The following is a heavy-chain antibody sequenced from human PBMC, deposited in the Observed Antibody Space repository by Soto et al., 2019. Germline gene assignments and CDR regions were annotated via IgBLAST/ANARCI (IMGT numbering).Heavy chain of an antibody. CDR3: ISGPTPNAY. CDR1: GFSFSGSA. V-gene: IGHV3-73*02. D-gene: IGHD2-8*01. CDR2: IRSKADSYAT. J-gene: IGHJ4*02. Sequence: EVQLVESGGGLVQPGGSLKLSCVVSGFSFSGSAMHWVRQASGKGLEWVGRIRSKADSYATSYGASVKGRFTISRDDSKNTAYLKMNSLKTEDTAVYYCISGPTPNAYWGQGTLVTVST.